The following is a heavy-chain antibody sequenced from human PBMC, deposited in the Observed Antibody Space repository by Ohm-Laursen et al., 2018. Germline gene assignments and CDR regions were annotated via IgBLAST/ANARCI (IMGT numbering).Heavy chain of an antibody. J-gene: IGHJ4*02. CDR1: GFSFRGYA. CDR3: AKAVGYSYGYFDY. Sequence: SLRLSCAASGFSFRGYAMSWVRQAPGKGLEWVSIVTGSGSSTYYTDSVKGRFTISRDNSKNTLYLQMNSLRVEDTAVYYCAKAVGYSYGYFDYWGQGTLVTVSS. CDR2: VTGSGSST. V-gene: IGHV3-23*01. D-gene: IGHD5-18*01.